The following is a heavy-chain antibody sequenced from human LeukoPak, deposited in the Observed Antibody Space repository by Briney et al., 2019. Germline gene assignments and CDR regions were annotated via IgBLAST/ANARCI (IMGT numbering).Heavy chain of an antibody. CDR3: ARDYCSSTSCLFDY. CDR2: INPNSGDT. CDR1: GGTFSSYA. V-gene: IGHV1-2*06. Sequence: ASVKVSCKASGGTFSSYAISWVRQAPGQGLEWMGRINPNSGDTNYAQKFQGRVTMTRDTSISTAYMDLSRLRSDDTAVYYCARDYCSSTSCLFDYWGQGTLVTASS. D-gene: IGHD2-2*01. J-gene: IGHJ4*02.